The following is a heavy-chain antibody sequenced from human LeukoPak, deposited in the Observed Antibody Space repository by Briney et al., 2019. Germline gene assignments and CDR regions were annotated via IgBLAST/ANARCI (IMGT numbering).Heavy chain of an antibody. Sequence: SETLSLTCTVSGGSISSSNYYWVWIRQPPGKGLEWLGNIYYSGSTWYNPSLKSRVTISVDTSKNQFSLKLSSVTAADTAVYYCARLPGGYSYGIYYYGMDVWGQGTTVTVSS. CDR2: IYYSGST. CDR3: ARLPGGYSYGIYYYGMDV. CDR1: GGSISSSNYY. D-gene: IGHD5-18*01. V-gene: IGHV4-39*01. J-gene: IGHJ6*02.